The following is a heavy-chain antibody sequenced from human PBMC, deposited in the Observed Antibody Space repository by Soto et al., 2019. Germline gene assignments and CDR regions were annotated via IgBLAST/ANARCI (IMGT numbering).Heavy chain of an antibody. CDR3: ARHRGPAPVY. D-gene: IGHD3-10*01. Sequence: QVQLQESGPGLVKPSETLSLTCTVSGGSISGYYWTWIRQPPGKGLEWVGSLFYGGTTDYHPSLKSRLTMSLDPSKNHFSLKLRSVTAADTAVYYCARHRGPAPVYWGQGTLVTASS. CDR2: LFYGGTT. CDR1: GGSISGYY. V-gene: IGHV4-39*01. J-gene: IGHJ4*02.